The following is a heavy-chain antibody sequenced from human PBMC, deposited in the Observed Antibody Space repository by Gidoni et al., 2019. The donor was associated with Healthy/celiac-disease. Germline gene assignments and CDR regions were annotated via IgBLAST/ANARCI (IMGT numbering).Heavy chain of an antibody. Sequence: QVQLVESGGGVVQPGRSLRLSCAASGFTFSSYGMPWVRQAPGKGLEWVAVIWYDGSNKYYADSVKGRFTISRDNSKNTLYLQMNSLRAEDTAVYYCARDQIDLGYCSSTSCSMGYFDYWGQGTLVTVSS. CDR3: ARDQIDLGYCSSTSCSMGYFDY. D-gene: IGHD2-2*01. CDR2: IWYDGSNK. V-gene: IGHV3-33*01. CDR1: GFTFSSYG. J-gene: IGHJ4*02.